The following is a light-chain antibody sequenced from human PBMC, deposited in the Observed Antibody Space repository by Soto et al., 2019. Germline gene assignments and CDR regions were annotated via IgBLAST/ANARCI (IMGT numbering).Light chain of an antibody. CDR3: QQYTNTNNPWM. Sequence: DIQMTQSPSTLSAFVGDRVTITCRASQSISLWLAWYQQKPGKAPRLLIYDVSTLESGVPSRFSGSGSGTEFTLIISGLQPDDSATYYCQQYTNTNNPWMFGQGTKVDIK. V-gene: IGKV1-5*01. J-gene: IGKJ1*01. CDR2: DVS. CDR1: QSISLW.